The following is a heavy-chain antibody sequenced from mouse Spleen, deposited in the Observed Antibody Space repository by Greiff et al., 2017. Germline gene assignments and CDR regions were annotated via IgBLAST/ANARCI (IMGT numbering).Heavy chain of an antibody. V-gene: IGHV1-82*01. CDR1: GYAFSSSW. Sequence: QVQLQQSGPELVKPGASVKISCKASGYAFSSSWMNWVKQRPGKGLEWIGRIYPGDGDTNYNGKFKGKATLTADKSSSTAYMQLSSLTSEDSAVYFCARSERYDEDFDVWGAGTTVTVSS. D-gene: IGHD2-14*01. CDR3: ARSERYDEDFDV. CDR2: IYPGDGDT. J-gene: IGHJ1*01.